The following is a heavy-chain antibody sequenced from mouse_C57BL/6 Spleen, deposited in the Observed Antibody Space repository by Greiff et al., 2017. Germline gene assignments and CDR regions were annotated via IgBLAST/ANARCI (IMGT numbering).Heavy chain of an antibody. Sequence: QVQLQQSGPELVKPGASVKISCKASGYSFTSYYIHWVKQRPGQGLEWIGWIYPGSGNTQYNEKCKGKATLTADTSSSPAYMQLSSLTSEDSAVYYCARKGMDGNYYYAMDYWGQGTSVTVSS. D-gene: IGHD2-1*01. V-gene: IGHV1-66*01. CDR1: GYSFTSYY. J-gene: IGHJ4*01. CDR2: IYPGSGNT. CDR3: ARKGMDGNYYYAMDY.